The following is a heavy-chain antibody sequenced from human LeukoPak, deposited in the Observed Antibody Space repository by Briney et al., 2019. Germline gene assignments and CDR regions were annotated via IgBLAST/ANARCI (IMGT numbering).Heavy chain of an antibody. V-gene: IGHV4-59*01. CDR1: GDSISSYY. Sequence: PSETLSLTCTVSGDSISSYYWSWIRQPPGKGLELIWYSYYSGGTDYNPSLKSRVTISVDTSKNQFSLKLNSVTAADTALYYCAREDSGYGRIDSWGQGTLVTVSS. J-gene: IGHJ4*02. D-gene: IGHD5-12*01. CDR2: SYYSGGT. CDR3: AREDSGYGRIDS.